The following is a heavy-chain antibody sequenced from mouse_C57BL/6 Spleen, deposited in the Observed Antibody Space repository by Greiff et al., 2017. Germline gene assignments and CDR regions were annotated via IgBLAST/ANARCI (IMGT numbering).Heavy chain of an antibody. Sequence: EVKLMESGPGLVKPSQSLSLTCSVPGYSITSGYYWNWIRQFPGNKLEWMGYISYDGSNNYNPSLKNRITITRDTSKNQFFLKLNSVTTEDTATYYCARGDGYYFDYWGQGTTLTVSS. CDR1: GYSITSGYY. CDR3: ARGDGYYFDY. CDR2: ISYDGSN. J-gene: IGHJ2*01. D-gene: IGHD2-3*01. V-gene: IGHV3-6*01.